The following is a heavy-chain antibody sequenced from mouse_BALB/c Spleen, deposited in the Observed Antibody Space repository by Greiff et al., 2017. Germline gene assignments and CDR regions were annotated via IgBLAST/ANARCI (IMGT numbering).Heavy chain of an antibody. Sequence: EVMLVESGGGLVQPGGSRKLSCAASGFTFSSFGMHWVRQAPEKGLEWVAYISSGSSTIYYADTVKGRFTISRDNPKNTLFLQMTSLRSEDTAMYYCARADSSGNFDYWGQGTTLTVSS. V-gene: IGHV5-17*02. CDR3: ARADSSGNFDY. J-gene: IGHJ2*01. CDR1: GFTFSSFG. D-gene: IGHD3-2*01. CDR2: ISSGSSTI.